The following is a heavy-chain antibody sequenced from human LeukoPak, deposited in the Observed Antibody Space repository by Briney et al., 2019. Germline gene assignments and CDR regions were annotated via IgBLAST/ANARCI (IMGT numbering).Heavy chain of an antibody. J-gene: IGHJ3*02. V-gene: IGHV4-61*08. CDR2: IYYSGST. Sequence: PSETLSLTCAVSGGSISSGGYSWSWIRQPPGKGLEWIGYIYYSGSTNYNPSLKSRVTISVDTSKNQFSLKLSSVTAADTAVYYCARESWAAANEDDAFDIWGQGTMVTVSS. CDR3: ARESWAAANEDDAFDI. D-gene: IGHD6-13*01. CDR1: GGSISSGGYS.